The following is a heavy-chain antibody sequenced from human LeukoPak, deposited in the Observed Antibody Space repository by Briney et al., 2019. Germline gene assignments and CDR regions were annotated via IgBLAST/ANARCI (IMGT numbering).Heavy chain of an antibody. CDR2: ISSSSSYI. D-gene: IGHD2-21*02. V-gene: IGHV3-21*01. J-gene: IGHJ1*01. CDR1: GFTFSSYS. Sequence: GGSLRLSCAASGFTFSSYSMNWVRQAPGKGLEWVSSISSSSSYIYYADSVKGRFTISRDNAKNSLYLQMNSLRAEDTAVYYCASVVVVTASGYFQHWGQGTLVTVSS. CDR3: ASVVVVTASGYFQH.